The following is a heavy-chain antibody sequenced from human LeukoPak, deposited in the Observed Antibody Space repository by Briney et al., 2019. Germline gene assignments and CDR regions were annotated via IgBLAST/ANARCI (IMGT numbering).Heavy chain of an antibody. J-gene: IGHJ5*02. V-gene: IGHV1-69*13. CDR3: ARGHGSSWYGGWFAP. Sequence: GASVKVSCKSSGGTFSSYAISWVRQAPGQGLEWMGGIIPIFGTANYAQKFQGRVTITADESTSTAYMEMSSLRSEDTAVYYCARGHGSSWYGGWFAPWGQGTLVTVSS. CDR2: IIPIFGTA. CDR1: GGTFSSYA. D-gene: IGHD6-13*01.